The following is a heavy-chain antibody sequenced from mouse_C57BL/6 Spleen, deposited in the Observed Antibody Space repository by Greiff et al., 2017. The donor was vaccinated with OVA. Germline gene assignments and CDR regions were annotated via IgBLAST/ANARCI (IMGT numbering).Heavy chain of an antibody. V-gene: IGHV1-64*01. CDR1: GYTFTSYW. CDR3: ARSGRAWFAY. D-gene: IGHD3-1*01. CDR2: IHPNSGST. J-gene: IGHJ3*01. Sequence: QVQLQQPGAELVKPGASVKLSCKASGYTFTSYWMHWVKQRPGQGLEWIGMIHPNSGSTNYNEKFKSKATLTVDKSSSTAYMQLSSLTSEVSAVYYCARSGRAWFAYWGQGTLVTVSA.